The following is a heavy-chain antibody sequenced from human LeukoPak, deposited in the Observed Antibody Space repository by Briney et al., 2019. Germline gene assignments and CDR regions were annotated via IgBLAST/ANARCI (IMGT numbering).Heavy chain of an antibody. D-gene: IGHD3-10*01. CDR1: GGSISSGGYS. CDR2: IYHSGST. Sequence: SGTLSLTCAVSGGSISSGGYSWSWIRQPPGKGLEWIGYIYHSGSTYYNPSLKSRVTISVDRSKNQFSLKLSSVTAADTAVYYCASYGSGSYFDYWGQGTLVTVSS. J-gene: IGHJ4*02. V-gene: IGHV4-30-2*01. CDR3: ASYGSGSYFDY.